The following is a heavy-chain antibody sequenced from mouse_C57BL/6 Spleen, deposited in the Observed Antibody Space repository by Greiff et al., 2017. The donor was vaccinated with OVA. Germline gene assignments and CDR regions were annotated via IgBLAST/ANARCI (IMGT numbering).Heavy chain of an antibody. V-gene: IGHV1-69*01. CDR3: ARSGKVADWYFDV. Sequence: QVQLQQPGAELVMPGASVKLSCKASGYTFTSYWMHWVKPRPGQGLEWIGEIDPSDSYTNYNQKFKGKSTLTVDKSSSTAYMQLSSLTSEDSAVYYCARSGKVADWYFDVWGTGTTVTVSS. CDR2: IDPSDSYT. D-gene: IGHD1-1*02. CDR1: GYTFTSYW. J-gene: IGHJ1*03.